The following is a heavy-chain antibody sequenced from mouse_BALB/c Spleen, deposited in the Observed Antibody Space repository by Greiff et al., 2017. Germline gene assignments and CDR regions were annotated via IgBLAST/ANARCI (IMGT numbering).Heavy chain of an antibody. V-gene: IGHV1-7*01. CDR3: ARSMIKGLVDN. CDR1: GYTFTSYW. CDR2: INPSTGYT. J-gene: IGHJ2*01. D-gene: IGHD2-4*01. Sequence: QVQLQQSGAELAKPGASVKMSCKASGYTFTSYWMHWVKQRPGQGLEWIGYINPSTGYTEYNQKFKDKATLTADKSSSTAYMQLSSLTSEDSAVYYCARSMIKGLVDNGCQGTTLTVST.